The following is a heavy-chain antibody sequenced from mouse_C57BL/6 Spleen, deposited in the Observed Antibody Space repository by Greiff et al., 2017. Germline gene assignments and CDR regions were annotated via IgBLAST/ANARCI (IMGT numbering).Heavy chain of an antibody. J-gene: IGHJ3*01. CDR2: IDPETGGT. Sequence: VQLQQSGAELVRPGASVTLSCKASGYTFTDYEMHWVKQTPVHGLEWIGAIDPETGGTAYNQKFKGKAILTADKSSSTAYMELRSLTSEDSAVYYCTRDEDDKAWFAYWGQGTLVTVSA. V-gene: IGHV1-15*01. D-gene: IGHD2-12*01. CDR3: TRDEDDKAWFAY. CDR1: GYTFTDYE.